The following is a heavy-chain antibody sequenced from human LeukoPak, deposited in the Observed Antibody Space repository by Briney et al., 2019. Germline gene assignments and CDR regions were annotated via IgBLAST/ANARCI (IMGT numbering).Heavy chain of an antibody. CDR3: ARVPPGGGPDY. CDR1: GFTFSNFA. J-gene: IGHJ4*02. Sequence: GGSLRLSCAASGFTFSNFAISWVRQAPGKGLEWVSAISKSGDNSYYADSVKGRFTISRDNSKNTIYLQMNSLRVEDTAVYYCARVPPGGGPDYWGQGTLVTVSS. CDR2: ISKSGDNS. V-gene: IGHV3-23*01. D-gene: IGHD3-16*01.